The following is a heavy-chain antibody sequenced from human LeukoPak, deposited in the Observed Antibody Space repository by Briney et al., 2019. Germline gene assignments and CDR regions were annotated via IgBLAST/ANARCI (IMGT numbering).Heavy chain of an antibody. J-gene: IGHJ4*02. V-gene: IGHV1-18*01. CDR1: GNTFTSYG. CDR3: ARRYSSGWYGTYFHY. D-gene: IGHD6-19*01. Sequence: ASVKVSRKASGNTFTSYGISWVRQAPGQGVEWMGWISAYKGNTNYAQKLQGRVTMTTDTSTSTAYMEVRSLRADDTPVCYCARRYSSGWYGTYFHYWGQGTLVTVSS. CDR2: ISAYKGNT.